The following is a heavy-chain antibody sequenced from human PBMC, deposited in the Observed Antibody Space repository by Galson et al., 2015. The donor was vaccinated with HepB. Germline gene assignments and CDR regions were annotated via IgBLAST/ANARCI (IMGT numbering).Heavy chain of an antibody. Sequence: SVKVSCKASGYTFSDYDVSWVRQAPGQGLEWMGWMNPNSGNTGFAQRFQGRVTLTRDTSINVFYMELSSLRSEDTAVYYCARATSGQLLSEYWGQGTLVTVSS. D-gene: IGHD2-2*01. J-gene: IGHJ4*02. CDR1: GYTFSDYD. CDR2: MNPNSGNT. CDR3: ARATSGQLLSEY. V-gene: IGHV1-8*01.